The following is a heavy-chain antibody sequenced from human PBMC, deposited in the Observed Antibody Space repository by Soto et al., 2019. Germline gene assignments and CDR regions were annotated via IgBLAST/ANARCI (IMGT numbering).Heavy chain of an antibody. V-gene: IGHV3-13*01. CDR1: GFTFSSYD. CDR2: IGTAGDT. CDR3: AREAGFYGMDV. J-gene: IGHJ6*02. Sequence: EVQLVESGGGLVQPGGSLRLSCAASGFTFSSYDMHWVRQATGKGLEWVSAIGTAGDTYYPGSVKGRFTISRENAKNSLYLQMNSLRAGDTAVYYCAREAGFYGMDVWGQGTTVTVSS.